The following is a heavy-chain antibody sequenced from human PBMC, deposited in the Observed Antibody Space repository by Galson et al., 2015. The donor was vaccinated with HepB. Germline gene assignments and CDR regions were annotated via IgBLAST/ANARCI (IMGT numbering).Heavy chain of an antibody. Sequence: TLSLTCSVSGGSISSGSYYWSWVRQPAGEGLEWIGHIFICGSTRDNPSFRGRLTISADTSQNQFSLHLTSVTAADTALYFCTRDGDTHNWFDHWGQGSLVTVSS. V-gene: IGHV4-61*09. CDR1: GGSISSGSYY. CDR3: TRDGDTHNWFDH. J-gene: IGHJ5*02. D-gene: IGHD2-21*02. CDR2: IFICGST.